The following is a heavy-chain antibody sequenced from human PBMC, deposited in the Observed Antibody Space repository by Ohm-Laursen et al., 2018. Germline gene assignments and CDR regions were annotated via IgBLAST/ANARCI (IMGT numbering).Heavy chain of an antibody. Sequence: SDTLSLTCTVSGGSVSSGSYYWSRIRQPPGKGLEWIGYIYYSGSTNYNPSLKSRVTISVDTSKNQFSLKLSSVTAADTAVYYCARFDVSEREVFDYWGQGTLVTVSS. V-gene: IGHV4-61*01. CDR2: IYYSGST. J-gene: IGHJ4*02. D-gene: IGHD1-26*01. CDR1: GGSVSSGSYY. CDR3: ARFDVSEREVFDY.